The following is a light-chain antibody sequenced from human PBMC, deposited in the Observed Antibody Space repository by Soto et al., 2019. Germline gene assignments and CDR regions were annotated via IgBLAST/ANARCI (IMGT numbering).Light chain of an antibody. J-gene: IGLJ3*02. CDR3: SSYTSSRIRV. CDR1: NSDIGAYNY. Sequence: QSALTQPASVSGSPGQSITISCTGTNSDIGAYNYVSWYQHHPGKDPKLIIYDLNNRPSGLSNRFSGSKSGNTASLTISGLQAEDEADYYCSSYTSSRIRVFGGGTKLTVL. CDR2: DLN. V-gene: IGLV2-14*03.